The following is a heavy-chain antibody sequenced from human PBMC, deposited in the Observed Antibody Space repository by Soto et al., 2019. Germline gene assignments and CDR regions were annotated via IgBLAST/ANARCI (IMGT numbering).Heavy chain of an antibody. J-gene: IGHJ6*03. CDR2: ISSSSSYT. Sequence: GGSLRLSCAASGFTFSDYYMSWIRQAPGKGLEWVSYISSSSSYTNYADSVKGRFTISRYNAKNSLDLQMNSLRAEDTAVYYCARDYPPSRIAAAGTYPTYYYMDVWGKGTTVTVSS. CDR1: GFTFSDYY. V-gene: IGHV3-11*06. D-gene: IGHD6-13*01. CDR3: ARDYPPSRIAAAGTYPTYYYMDV.